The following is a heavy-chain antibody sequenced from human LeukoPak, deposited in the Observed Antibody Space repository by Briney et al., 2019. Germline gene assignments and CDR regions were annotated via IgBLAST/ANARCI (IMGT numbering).Heavy chain of an antibody. CDR1: GFTFSSYS. CDR3: ARDTIAAAGYDAFDI. V-gene: IGHV3-48*04. J-gene: IGHJ3*02. D-gene: IGHD6-13*01. CDR2: ISSSSSTI. Sequence: PGGSLRLSCAASGFTFSSYSMNWVHQAPGKGLEWVSYISSSSSTIYYADSVKGRFAISRDNAKNSLYLQMNSLRAEDTAVYYCARDTIAAAGYDAFDIWGQGTMVTVSS.